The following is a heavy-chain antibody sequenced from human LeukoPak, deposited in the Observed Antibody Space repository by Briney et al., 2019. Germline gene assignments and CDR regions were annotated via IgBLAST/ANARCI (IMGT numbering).Heavy chain of an antibody. Sequence: PGGSLRLSCAASGFTFSSYGMHWVRQAPGKGLEWVAFIRYDGSNKYYADSVKGRFTISRDNSKNTLYLQMNSLRAEDTAVYYCARAEALIAAAGTDYYYMDVWGKGTTVTISS. J-gene: IGHJ6*03. CDR1: GFTFSSYG. CDR3: ARAEALIAAAGTDYYYMDV. D-gene: IGHD6-13*01. CDR2: IRYDGSNK. V-gene: IGHV3-30*02.